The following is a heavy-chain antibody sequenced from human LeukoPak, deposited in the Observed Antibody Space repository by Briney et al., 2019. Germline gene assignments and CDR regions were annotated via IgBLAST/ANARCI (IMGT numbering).Heavy chain of an antibody. CDR2: IYHSGST. CDR3: ARQTGSGLFILP. Sequence: SETLSLTCTVSGYSISSGYYWGWIRQPPGKGLKWIGSIYHSGSTYYNPSLKSRVTISVDTSKNQFSLRLTSVTAADTAVYYCARQTGSGLFILPGGQGTLVTVSS. CDR1: GYSISSGYY. V-gene: IGHV4-38-2*02. J-gene: IGHJ4*02. D-gene: IGHD3/OR15-3a*01.